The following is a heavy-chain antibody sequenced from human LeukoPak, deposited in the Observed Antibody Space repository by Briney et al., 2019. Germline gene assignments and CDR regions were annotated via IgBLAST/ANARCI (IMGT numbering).Heavy chain of an antibody. D-gene: IGHD3-22*01. CDR3: ARDLPDYYYDSSGIDY. CDR1: GFTFSTYS. Sequence: GSLRLSCAASGFTFSTYSMSWVRQAPGKGLEWVANIKQDGSEKYYVDSVKGRFTISRDNAKNSLYLQMNSLRAEDTAVYYCARDLPDYYYDSSGIDYWGQGTLVTVSS. V-gene: IGHV3-7*03. J-gene: IGHJ4*02. CDR2: IKQDGSEK.